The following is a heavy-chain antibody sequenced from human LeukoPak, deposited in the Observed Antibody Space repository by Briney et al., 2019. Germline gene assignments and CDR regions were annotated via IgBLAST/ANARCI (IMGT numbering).Heavy chain of an antibody. V-gene: IGHV3-23*01. J-gene: IGHJ6*03. CDR3: AKGGAVSSKSITMIRGTRRYYYYMDV. CDR2: ISGSGIST. D-gene: IGHD3-10*01. Sequence: PGGSLRLSCAASGFTFSSYAMNWVRQAPGKGLEWVSHISGSGISTYYADSVKGRFTISRDNSKNTLFLQVNSLRAEDTAVYYCAKGGAVSSKSITMIRGTRRYYYYMDVWGKGTTVTISS. CDR1: GFTFSSYA.